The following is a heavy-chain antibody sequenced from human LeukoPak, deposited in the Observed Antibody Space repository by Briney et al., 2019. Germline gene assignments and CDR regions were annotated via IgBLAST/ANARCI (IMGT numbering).Heavy chain of an antibody. CDR3: ARDKWEPRYAFDI. Sequence: ASVKVSCKASGYTFTGYYMHWVRQAPGQGLEWVGWINPNSGGTNYAQKFQGRVTMTRDTSISTAYMELSRRRSDDTAVYYCARDKWEPRYAFDIWGQGTMVTVSS. V-gene: IGHV1-2*02. CDR1: GYTFTGYY. D-gene: IGHD1-26*01. J-gene: IGHJ3*02. CDR2: INPNSGGT.